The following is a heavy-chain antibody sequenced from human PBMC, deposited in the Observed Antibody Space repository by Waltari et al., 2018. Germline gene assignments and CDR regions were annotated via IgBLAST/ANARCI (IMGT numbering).Heavy chain of an antibody. V-gene: IGHV1-69*08. J-gene: IGHJ4*02. Sequence: QVQLVQSGAEVKKPGSSVQVSCKASGGTFSSYTISWVRQAPGQGLEWMGRSIPILVIANYAQKLQGRVTITADKSTSTAYMELSSLRAEDTAVYYCARERTVYYDSSGAFDYWGQGTLVTVSS. D-gene: IGHD3-22*01. CDR3: ARERTVYYDSSGAFDY. CDR2: SIPILVIA. CDR1: GGTFSSYT.